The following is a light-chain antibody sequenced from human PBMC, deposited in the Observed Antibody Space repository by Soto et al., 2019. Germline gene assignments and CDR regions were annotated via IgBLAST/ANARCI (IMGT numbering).Light chain of an antibody. CDR2: AAS. V-gene: IGKV1-39*01. J-gene: IGKJ4*01. CDR3: QQSYSTPLT. CDR1: QSISSY. Sequence: DSQMTQSPSSLSASVGDRVTITCRARQSISSYLNWYQQKPGKAPKLLIYAASSLQSGVPSRFSGSGSGTDFTLTISSLQPEDFATYYCQQSYSTPLTFGGGTKVEIK.